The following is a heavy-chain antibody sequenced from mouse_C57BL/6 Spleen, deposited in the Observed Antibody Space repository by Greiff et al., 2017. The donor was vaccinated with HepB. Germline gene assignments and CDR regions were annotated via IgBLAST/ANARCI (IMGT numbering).Heavy chain of an antibody. CDR3: ANRHGNSYKYYAMDY. V-gene: IGHV1-26*01. D-gene: IGHD1-1*01. CDR2: INPNNGGT. J-gene: IGHJ4*01. CDR1: GYTFTDYY. Sequence: VQLQQSGPELVKPGASVKISCKASGYTFTDYYMNWVKQSHGKSLEWIGDINPNNGGTIYNKKFKGKATLTIDKSSSTAYMELSNLTSEDSAVYYCANRHGNSYKYYAMDYWGQGTSVTVSS.